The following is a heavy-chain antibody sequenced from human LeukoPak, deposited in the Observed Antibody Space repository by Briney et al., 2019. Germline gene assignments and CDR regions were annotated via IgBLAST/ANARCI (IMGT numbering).Heavy chain of an antibody. J-gene: IGHJ4*02. D-gene: IGHD3-10*01. V-gene: IGHV6-1*01. Sequence: SQTLSLTCAISGDSVSSNSAAWNWIRQSPSRGLEWLGRTYYRSKWYNDYSVSVKSRITINPATSKNQFSLPLNSVTPEDTAVYYCARVGGLPGRIFDYWGQGNLVTVSS. CDR3: ARVGGLPGRIFDY. CDR1: GDSVSSNSAA. CDR2: TYYRSKWYN.